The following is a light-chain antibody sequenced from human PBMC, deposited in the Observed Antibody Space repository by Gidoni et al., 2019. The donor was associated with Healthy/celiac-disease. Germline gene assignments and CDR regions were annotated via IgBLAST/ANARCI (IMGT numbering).Light chain of an antibody. CDR3: SSYTSSSTLRV. V-gene: IGLV2-14*01. J-gene: IGLJ3*02. Sequence: QSALTQPASVPGSPGQSITISCTGTRSDVCGYNSVSWYQQHPGKAPKLIIYDVSNRPSGVSNRFSGSKSGNTASLTISGLQAEDEADYYCSSYTSSSTLRVFGGGTKLTV. CDR2: DVS. CDR1: RSDVCGYNS.